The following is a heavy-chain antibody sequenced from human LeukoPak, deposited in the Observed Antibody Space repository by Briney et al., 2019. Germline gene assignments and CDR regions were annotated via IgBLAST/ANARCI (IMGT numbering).Heavy chain of an antibody. J-gene: IGHJ4*02. V-gene: IGHV4-34*01. CDR1: GGSFSGYY. Sequence: SETLSLTCAVYGGSFSGYYWSWLRQPPGKGLEWIGEINHSGSTNYNPSLKSRVTMSVDTSKNQFSLKLSSVTAADTAVYYCARGHYVWGSYRYGYYFDYWGQGTLVTVSS. CDR3: ARGHYVWGSYRYGYYFDY. CDR2: INHSGST. D-gene: IGHD3-16*02.